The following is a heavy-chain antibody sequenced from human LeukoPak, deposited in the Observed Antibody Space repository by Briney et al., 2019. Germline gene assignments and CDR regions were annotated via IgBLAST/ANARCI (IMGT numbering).Heavy chain of an antibody. D-gene: IGHD3-22*01. CDR1: GFTFSSYA. V-gene: IGHV3-23*01. J-gene: IGHJ4*02. Sequence: GGSLRLSCAASGFTFSSYAMSWVRQAPGKGLEWVSAISGSGGSTYYADSVKGRFTISRDNSKNTLYLQMNSLRAEDTAVYYCAKSSYYDASGYYREYYFDSWGQGTLVTVSS. CDR3: AKSSYYDASGYYREYYFDS. CDR2: ISGSGGST.